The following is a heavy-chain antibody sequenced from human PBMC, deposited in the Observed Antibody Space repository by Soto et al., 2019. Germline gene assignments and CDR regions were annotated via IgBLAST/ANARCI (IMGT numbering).Heavy chain of an antibody. CDR2: IIPILGIA. J-gene: IGHJ5*02. CDR3: ARDLGYCSGGSCPSNWFDP. V-gene: IGHV1-69*04. CDR1: GCTFSSYT. Sequence: ASVKVSCKASGCTFSSYTISWLRHAPGQGLEWMGRIIPILGIANYAQKFQGRVTITADKSTSTAYMELSSLRSEDTAVYYCARDLGYCSGGSCPSNWFDPWGQGTLVTVSS. D-gene: IGHD2-15*01.